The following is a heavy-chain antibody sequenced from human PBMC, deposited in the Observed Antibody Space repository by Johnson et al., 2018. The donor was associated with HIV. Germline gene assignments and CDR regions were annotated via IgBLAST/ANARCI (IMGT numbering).Heavy chain of an antibody. Sequence: VQLVESGGGVVPPGRSLRVSCGASGFSFSSYDMHWVRQAPGKGLEWVAVMSYDGSDKYYADSVKGRLTISRDNSKNTLYMQMNSLRAEDTAVYYCANLEYNSTDAFDIWGQGTLVTVSS. CDR1: GFSFSSYD. CDR2: MSYDGSDK. D-gene: IGHD6-6*01. J-gene: IGHJ3*02. CDR3: ANLEYNSTDAFDI. V-gene: IGHV3-30*18.